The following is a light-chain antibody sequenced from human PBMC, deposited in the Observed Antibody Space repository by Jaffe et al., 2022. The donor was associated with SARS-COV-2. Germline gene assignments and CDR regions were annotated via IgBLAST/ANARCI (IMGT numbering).Light chain of an antibody. V-gene: IGKV4-1*01. CDR2: WAS. Sequence: DIVMTQSPDSLAVSLGEGATINCKSSQSVLYNSNSKNYLAWYQHKPGQPPKLLIYWASTRQSGVPDRFTGSGSGTDFTLTISSLQAEDVAVYYCQQYYNTPYTFGQGTKLEI. J-gene: IGKJ2*01. CDR3: QQYYNTPYT. CDR1: QSVLYNSNSKNY.